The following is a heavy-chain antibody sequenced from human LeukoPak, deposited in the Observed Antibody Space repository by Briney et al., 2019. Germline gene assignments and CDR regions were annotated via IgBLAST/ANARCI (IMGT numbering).Heavy chain of an antibody. Sequence: SGGSLRLSCAASGFTFNSYHMNWVRQAPGKGLEWVSVIYSGGSTYYADSVKGRFTISRDNSKNTLYLQMNSLRADDTAVYYCARDLMVRGVINYYMDVWGKGTTVTISS. J-gene: IGHJ6*03. D-gene: IGHD3-10*01. CDR1: GFTFNSYH. CDR3: ARDLMVRGVINYYMDV. CDR2: IYSGGST. V-gene: IGHV3-66*01.